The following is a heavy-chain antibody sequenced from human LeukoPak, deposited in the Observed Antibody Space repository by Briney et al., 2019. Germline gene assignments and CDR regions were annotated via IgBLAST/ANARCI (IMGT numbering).Heavy chain of an antibody. Sequence: SVKVSCKASGGTFSSYAISWVRQAPGQGLEWMGGIIPIFGTANYAQKFQGRVTITADESTSTAYMELSSLRSEDTAVYYCARDGYCSGGSCLKNDAFDIWGQGTMVTVSS. CDR3: ARDGYCSGGSCLKNDAFDI. CDR2: IIPIFGTA. D-gene: IGHD2-15*01. V-gene: IGHV1-69*01. CDR1: GGTFSSYA. J-gene: IGHJ3*02.